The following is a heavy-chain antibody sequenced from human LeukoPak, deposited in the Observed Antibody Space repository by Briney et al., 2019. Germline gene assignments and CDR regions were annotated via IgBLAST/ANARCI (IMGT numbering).Heavy chain of an antibody. CDR2: IYTSGSA. Sequence: PSETLSLTCTVSGYSISSGYYWGWIRQPAGKGLEWIGRIYTSGSANYNPSLKSRVTMSVDTSKNQFSLKLSSVTAADTAVYYCARDRSGHLNWFDPWGQGTLVTVSS. CDR3: ARDRSGHLNWFDP. J-gene: IGHJ5*02. D-gene: IGHD3-3*02. V-gene: IGHV4-4*07. CDR1: GYSISSGYY.